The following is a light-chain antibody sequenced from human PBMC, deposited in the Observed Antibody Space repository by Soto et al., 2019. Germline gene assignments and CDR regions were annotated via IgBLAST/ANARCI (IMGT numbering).Light chain of an antibody. CDR1: SSNIGNNY. V-gene: IGLV1-51*01. CDR2: DNN. Sequence: QAVLTQPPSVSAAPGQKVTIACSGSSSNIGNNYVSWYQQLPVTAPKLFIYDNNKRPSGIPDRFSGSKSGTSATLGITGLQTGDEADYYCGTWDSSLSAGVFGGGTKVTVL. J-gene: IGLJ2*01. CDR3: GTWDSSLSAGV.